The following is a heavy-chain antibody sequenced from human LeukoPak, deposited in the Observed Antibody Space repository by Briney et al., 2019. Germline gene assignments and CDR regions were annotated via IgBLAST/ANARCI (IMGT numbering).Heavy chain of an antibody. D-gene: IGHD2-2*01. J-gene: IGHJ3*02. V-gene: IGHV3-23*01. Sequence: GGSLRLSCAGSGFTFSRYAMSWVRQAPGKGLEWVSAISGSGDSTYYADSVKGRFSISRDNSKNTLYLQMNSLRAEDTAVYYCAVDCSSPSCYGQSAFDIWGQGTMVTVSS. CDR1: GFTFSRYA. CDR3: AVDCSSPSCYGQSAFDI. CDR2: ISGSGDST.